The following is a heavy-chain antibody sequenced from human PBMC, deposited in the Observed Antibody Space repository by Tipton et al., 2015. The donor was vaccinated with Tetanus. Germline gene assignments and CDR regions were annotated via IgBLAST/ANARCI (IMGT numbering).Heavy chain of an antibody. CDR1: GGSIDNNNYH. V-gene: IGHV4-39*02. Sequence: TLSLTCSVSGGSIDNNNYHWAWIRQRPGAGLEWIGTVFQSGRPTLNPSFNSRVRFSVDTSKNHFSLSLASVTVADTAVYYCARDPGIASAGLWFDPWGQGTLVTVSS. CDR2: VFQSGRP. J-gene: IGHJ5*02. D-gene: IGHD6-13*01. CDR3: ARDPGIASAGLWFDP.